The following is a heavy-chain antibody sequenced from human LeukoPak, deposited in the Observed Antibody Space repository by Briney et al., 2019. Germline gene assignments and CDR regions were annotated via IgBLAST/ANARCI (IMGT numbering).Heavy chain of an antibody. J-gene: IGHJ6*02. CDR1: GGSISSYY. CDR2: LYYSGST. D-gene: IGHD2-15*01. CDR3: ARGRYCSGGSCHNYGMDV. Sequence: PSETLSLTCTVSGGSISSYYWSWIRQPPGKGLEWIGYLYYSGSTNYNPSLKSRVTISVDTSKNQFSLKLSSVTAANTAVYYCARGRYCSGGSCHNYGMDVWGQGTTVTVSS. V-gene: IGHV4-59*08.